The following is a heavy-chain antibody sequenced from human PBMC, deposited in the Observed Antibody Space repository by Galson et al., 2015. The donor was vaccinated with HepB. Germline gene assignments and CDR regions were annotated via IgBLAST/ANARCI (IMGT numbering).Heavy chain of an antibody. D-gene: IGHD3-10*01. J-gene: IGHJ3*02. Sequence: SVKVSCKASGGTFSSYAISWVRQAPGQGLEWMGGIIPIFGTANYAQKFQGRVTITADKSTSTAYMELSSLRSEDTAVYYCARDMAVPLGDAFDIWGQGTMVTVSS. CDR1: GGTFSSYA. V-gene: IGHV1-69*06. CDR3: ARDMAVPLGDAFDI. CDR2: IIPIFGTA.